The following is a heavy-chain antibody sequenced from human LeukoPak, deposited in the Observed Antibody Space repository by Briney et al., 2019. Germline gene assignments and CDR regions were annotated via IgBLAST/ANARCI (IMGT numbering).Heavy chain of an antibody. D-gene: IGHD3-10*01. Sequence: GGSLRLSCAASGFTFSNAWMSWVRQAPGKGLEWVANIKQDGSEKYYVDSVKGRFTISRDNAKNSLYLQMNSLRAEDTAVYYCARFLVGSGSYYNVHFDYWGQGTLVTVSS. CDR2: IKQDGSEK. J-gene: IGHJ4*02. V-gene: IGHV3-7*01. CDR3: ARFLVGSGSYYNVHFDY. CDR1: GFTFSNAW.